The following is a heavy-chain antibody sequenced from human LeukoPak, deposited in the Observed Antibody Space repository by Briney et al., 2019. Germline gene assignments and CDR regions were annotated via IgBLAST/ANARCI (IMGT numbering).Heavy chain of an antibody. J-gene: IGHJ4*02. D-gene: IGHD3-9*01. CDR3: ASGDYDILTGYPSYCFDY. Sequence: PSETLSLTCTVSGGSISSYYWSWVRQAPGKGLEWVSAISGSGGSTYYADSVKGRFTISRDNSKNTLYLQMNSLRAEDTAVYYCASGDYDILTGYPSYCFDYWGQGTLVTVSS. CDR1: GGSISSYY. CDR2: ISGSGGST. V-gene: IGHV3-23*01.